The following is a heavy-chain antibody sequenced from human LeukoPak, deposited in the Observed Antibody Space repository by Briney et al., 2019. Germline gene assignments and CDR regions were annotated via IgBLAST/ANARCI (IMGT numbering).Heavy chain of an antibody. Sequence: PGGSLRLSCAASGFTFSSYWMNWVRQAPGKGLEWVANIKQDGSEKYYVDSVKGRFTISRDNAKNSLCLQMSSLRVEDTAVYYCARDGAPDAHCSSTSCAIRWGQGTLVTVSS. CDR1: GFTFSSYW. V-gene: IGHV3-7*01. CDR2: IKQDGSEK. J-gene: IGHJ4*02. CDR3: ARDGAPDAHCSSTSCAIR. D-gene: IGHD2-2*01.